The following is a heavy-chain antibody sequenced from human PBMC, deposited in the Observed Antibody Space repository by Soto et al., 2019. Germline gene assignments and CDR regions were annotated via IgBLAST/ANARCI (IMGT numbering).Heavy chain of an antibody. CDR1: GGSISSGDYY. J-gene: IGHJ5*02. Sequence: SETLSLTCTVSGGSISSGDYYRSWIRQPPGKGLEWIGYIYYSGSTYYNPSLKSRVTISVDTSKNQFSLKLSSVTAADTAVYYCAREVAATSVNWFDPWGQGTLVTVSS. CDR2: IYYSGST. V-gene: IGHV4-30-4*01. D-gene: IGHD2-15*01. CDR3: AREVAATSVNWFDP.